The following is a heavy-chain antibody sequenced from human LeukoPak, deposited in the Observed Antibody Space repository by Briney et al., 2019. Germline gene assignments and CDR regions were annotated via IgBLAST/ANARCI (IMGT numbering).Heavy chain of an antibody. J-gene: IGHJ4*02. V-gene: IGHV3-9*01. CDR1: GFTFDDYS. Sequence: GGSLRLSCAASGFTFDDYSMHWVRQAPGKGLQWVSSISWNSDNIAYADSVKGRFTISRDNSKNTLYLQMNSLRAEDTAVYYCARIAAAGTGDYWGQGTLVTVSS. CDR2: ISWNSDNI. CDR3: ARIAAAGTGDY. D-gene: IGHD6-13*01.